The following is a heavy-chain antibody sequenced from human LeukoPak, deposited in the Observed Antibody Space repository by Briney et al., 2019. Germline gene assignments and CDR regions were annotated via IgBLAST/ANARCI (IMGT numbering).Heavy chain of an antibody. Sequence: GGSLRLSCKASGFPFSSYSMTWVRQAPGKGLEWLLYISSSSLTIYYPDSVKGRFTVSRDNGENSLFLQMDSLRVEDTAIYYCARVTGTTSVVMDSWGQGTLVTVSS. J-gene: IGHJ5*02. CDR1: GFPFSSYS. D-gene: IGHD1-7*01. CDR3: ARVTGTTSVVMDS. V-gene: IGHV3-48*01. CDR2: ISSSSLTI.